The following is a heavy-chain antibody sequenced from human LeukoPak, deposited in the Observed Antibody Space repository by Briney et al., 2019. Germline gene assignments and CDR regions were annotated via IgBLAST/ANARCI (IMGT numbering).Heavy chain of an antibody. Sequence: PGGSLRLSCAASGFTFSDCYMSWIRQAPGKGLEWVSYISSSGSTIYYADSVKGRFTISRDNAKNSLYLQMNSLRAEDTAVYYCARDQKFEKRPWVGAFDIWGQGTMVTVSS. J-gene: IGHJ3*02. CDR3: ARDQKFEKRPWVGAFDI. CDR2: ISSSGSTI. CDR1: GFTFSDCY. D-gene: IGHD3-16*01. V-gene: IGHV3-11*04.